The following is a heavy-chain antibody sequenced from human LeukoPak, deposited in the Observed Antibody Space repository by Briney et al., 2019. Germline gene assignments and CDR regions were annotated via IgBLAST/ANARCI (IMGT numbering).Heavy chain of an antibody. CDR1: GFTFSSYA. D-gene: IGHD3-10*01. CDR3: ARGASGWFGELSIVSGNDY. V-gene: IGHV3-30*04. CDR2: ISYDGSNK. Sequence: GGSLRLSCAASGFTFSSYAMHWVRQAPGKGLEWVAVISYDGSNKYYADSVKGRFTISRDNSKNTLYLQMNSLRAEDTAVYYCARGASGWFGELSIVSGNDYWGQGTLVTVSS. J-gene: IGHJ4*02.